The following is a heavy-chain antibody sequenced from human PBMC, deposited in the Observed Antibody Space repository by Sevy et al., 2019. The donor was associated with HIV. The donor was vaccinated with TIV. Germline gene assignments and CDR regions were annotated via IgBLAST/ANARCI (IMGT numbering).Heavy chain of an antibody. CDR2: ISAYNGNT. CDR1: GYTFTSYG. D-gene: IGHD3-10*01. V-gene: IGHV1-18*01. J-gene: IGHJ3*02. CDR3: ARDDDSAWGMVRGDAFDI. Sequence: ASVKVSCKASGYTFTSYGISWVRQAPGQGLEWMGWISAYNGNTNYPQKLQGRVTLTTDTSTSTAYMELRSLRSDDTDVYYCARDDDSAWGMVRGDAFDIWGQGTMVTVSS.